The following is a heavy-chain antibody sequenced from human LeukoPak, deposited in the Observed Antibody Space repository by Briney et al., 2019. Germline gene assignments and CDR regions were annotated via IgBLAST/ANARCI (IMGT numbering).Heavy chain of an antibody. J-gene: IGHJ4*02. CDR1: GDSINSLDL. V-gene: IGHV4-4*02. CDR3: ARDSPDYGGKGFDY. CDR2: MYLSGTT. Sequence: SGTLSLTCTVSGDSINSLDLWSWVRQPPGKGLEWIGEMYLSGTTHSNPSVKSRVTISIDKSKNQFFLNLSSVTAADTAVYYCARDSPDYGGKGFDYWGQGTLVTVSS. D-gene: IGHD4-23*01.